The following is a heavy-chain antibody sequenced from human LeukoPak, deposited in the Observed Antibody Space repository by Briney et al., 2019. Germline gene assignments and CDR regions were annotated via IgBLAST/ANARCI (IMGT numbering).Heavy chain of an antibody. CDR3: ARDLADTVGVTAWSDP. V-gene: IGHV1-18*01. CDR1: AYTFTNHA. Sequence: ASVKVSCKASAYTFTNHAISWMRRAPGQGLEWMGWISIYTGNTNYAQNFQGRVTMTTDTSTNIVYMELRSLSFDDTAVYFCARDLADTVGVTAWSDPWGQGTLVTVSS. CDR2: ISIYTGNT. J-gene: IGHJ5*02. D-gene: IGHD1-26*01.